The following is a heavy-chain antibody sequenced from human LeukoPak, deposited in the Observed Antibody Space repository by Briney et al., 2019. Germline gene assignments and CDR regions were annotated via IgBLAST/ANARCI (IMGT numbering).Heavy chain of an antibody. CDR2: ISAYNGNT. D-gene: IGHD2-21*02. V-gene: IGHV1-18*01. CDR1: GYTFTSYG. Sequence: ASVKVSCKASGYTFTSYGISWVRQAPGQGLEWMGWISAYNGNTNYAQKFQGRVTMTRNTSISTAYMELSSLRSEDTAVYYCARKVVTASDPWAREPWSPSPQ. CDR3: ARKVVTASDP. J-gene: IGHJ5*02.